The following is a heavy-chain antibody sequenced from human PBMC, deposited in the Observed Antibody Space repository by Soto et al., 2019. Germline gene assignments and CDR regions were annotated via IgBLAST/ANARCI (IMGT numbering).Heavy chain of an antibody. V-gene: IGHV3-48*02. CDR2: ISSSASTI. Sequence: ELQLVESGGGLVQPGGSLRLSCAASGFTFSTYNMNWVRQAPGKGLEGVSYISSSASTIYYADSVKGRFTISRDNAKNSLFLQVNSLRDEDTAVYYCVAAFDVWGQGTMVTVSS. CDR3: VAAFDV. CDR1: GFTFSTYN. J-gene: IGHJ3*01.